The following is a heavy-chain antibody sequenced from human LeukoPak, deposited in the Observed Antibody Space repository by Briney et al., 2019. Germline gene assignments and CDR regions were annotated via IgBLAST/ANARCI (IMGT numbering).Heavy chain of an antibody. J-gene: IGHJ4*02. CDR1: GGSISSYY. CDR2: IYTSGST. D-gene: IGHD6-6*01. Sequence: SETLSLTCTVSGGSISSYYWSWIRQPPGKGLEWIGYIYTSGSTNYNPSLKSRVTISVDTSKNQFSLKLSSVTAADTAVYYCAREGDSSSSGFDYWGQGTLVTVSS. CDR3: AREGDSSSSGFDY. V-gene: IGHV4-4*09.